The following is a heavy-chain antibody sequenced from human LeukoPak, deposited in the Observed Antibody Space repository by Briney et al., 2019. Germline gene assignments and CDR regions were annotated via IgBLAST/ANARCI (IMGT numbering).Heavy chain of an antibody. Sequence: SETLSLTCTVSGGSISSSSYYWGWIRQPPGKGLEWIGSIYYSGNTYYNPSLKSRVTISVDTSKNQFSLRLSSVTAADTAVYYCARHVRDGSYLDYWGQGTLVTVSS. D-gene: IGHD5-24*01. CDR2: IYYSGNT. V-gene: IGHV4-39*01. CDR3: ARHVRDGSYLDY. CDR1: GGSISSSSYY. J-gene: IGHJ4*02.